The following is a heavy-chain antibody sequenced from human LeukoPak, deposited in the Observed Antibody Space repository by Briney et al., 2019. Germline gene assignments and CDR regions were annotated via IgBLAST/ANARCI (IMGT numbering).Heavy chain of an antibody. V-gene: IGHV4-38-2*01. CDR1: GYSISSGYY. CDR2: IYHSGST. Sequence: SETLSLTCVVSGYSISSGYYWGWIRQPPGKGLEWIGNIYHSGSTFYNPSLKSRVTISVDTSKNQFSLKLSSVTAADTAVYFCASSTYYYDSSGFPSWGQGTRVTVSS. D-gene: IGHD3-22*01. J-gene: IGHJ5*02. CDR3: ASSTYYYDSSGFPS.